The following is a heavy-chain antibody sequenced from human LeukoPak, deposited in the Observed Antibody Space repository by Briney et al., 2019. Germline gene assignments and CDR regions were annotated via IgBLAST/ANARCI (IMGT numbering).Heavy chain of an antibody. CDR1: GGTFSSYA. V-gene: IGHV1-69*05. J-gene: IGHJ1*01. Sequence: SVKVSCKASGGTFSSYAISWVRHAPGQGLEWMGRIIPIFGTANYAQKFQGRVTITTDESTSTAYMELSSLRSEDTAVYYCASSLVLRSFDWSPSDFQHWGQGTLVTVSS. CDR3: ASSLVLRSFDWSPSDFQH. D-gene: IGHD3-9*01. CDR2: IIPIFGTA.